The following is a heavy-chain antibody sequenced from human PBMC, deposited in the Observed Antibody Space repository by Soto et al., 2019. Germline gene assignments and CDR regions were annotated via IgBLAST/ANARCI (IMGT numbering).Heavy chain of an antibody. CDR1: GYTFTSYC. V-gene: IGHV1-18*04. CDR3: AFGYPGMIRYYYSGMDV. D-gene: IGHD3-10*01. CDR2: ISAYNGNT. J-gene: IGHJ6*02. Sequence: GASVKVSCKASGYTFTSYCISWVLQAPGQGLEWMGWISAYNGNTNYAQKLQGRVTMTTDTSTSTAYMELRSLRSDDTAVYYCAFGYPGMIRYYYSGMDVWGQGTTVTVSS.